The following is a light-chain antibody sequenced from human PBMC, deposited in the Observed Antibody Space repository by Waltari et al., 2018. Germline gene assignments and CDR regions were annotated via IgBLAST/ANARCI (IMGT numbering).Light chain of an antibody. CDR3: QQYDGEGVN. J-gene: IGKJ4*01. V-gene: IGKV3-20*01. CDR1: QSVTSIS. Sequence: EIVLTRSPGTLSLSPGERATLSYRASQSVTSISLPWYQQQLGQAPRLLRYGTSSRATGMADRFSVSGSGTGFTRTISRLEPDDLAVYYCQQYDGEGVNFGGGTKVEI. CDR2: GTS.